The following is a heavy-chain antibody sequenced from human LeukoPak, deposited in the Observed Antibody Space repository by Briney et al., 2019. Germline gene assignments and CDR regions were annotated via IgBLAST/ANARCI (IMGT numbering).Heavy chain of an antibody. D-gene: IGHD3-3*01. CDR3: ARDCLPFSTHYYYGMDV. CDR1: GFTFSSYA. Sequence: GGSLRLSCAASGFTFSSYAMHWVRQVPGKGLEWVAVISYDGSNKYYADSVKGRFTISRDNSKNTLYLQMNSLRAEDTAVYYCARDCLPFSTHYYYGMDVWGQGTTVTVSS. J-gene: IGHJ6*02. CDR2: ISYDGSNK. V-gene: IGHV3-30-3*01.